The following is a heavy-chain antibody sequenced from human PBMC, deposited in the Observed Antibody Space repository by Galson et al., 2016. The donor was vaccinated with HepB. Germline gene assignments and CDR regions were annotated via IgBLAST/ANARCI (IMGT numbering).Heavy chain of an antibody. CDR2: IYYSGNT. V-gene: IGHV4-39*01. CDR3: VTGIAVAGKYYYYYMDV. J-gene: IGHJ6*03. CDR1: GDSISGTDYY. Sequence: SETLSLTCNVSGDSISGTDYYWGWIRQPPGRGLEWIGSIYYSGNTYYNPSLESRVTISVDTSKNQFSLRLSSVTAADTAVYYCVTGIAVAGKYYYYYMDVWGKGTPATVSS. D-gene: IGHD6-19*01.